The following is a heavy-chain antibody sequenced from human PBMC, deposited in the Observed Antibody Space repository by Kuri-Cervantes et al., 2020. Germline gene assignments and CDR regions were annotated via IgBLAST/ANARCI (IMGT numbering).Heavy chain of an antibody. CDR1: GYSITSGYY. Sequence: GSLRLSCAVSGYSITSGYYWGWIRQPPGKGLEWIGDIYRSGSTYYNPSLKSRVTISVDTSKNQFSLKLSSVTAADTAVYYCARGMAAAGNFDYWGQGTLVTVSS. D-gene: IGHD6-13*01. J-gene: IGHJ4*02. CDR2: IYRSGST. CDR3: ARGMAAAGNFDY. V-gene: IGHV4-38-2*01.